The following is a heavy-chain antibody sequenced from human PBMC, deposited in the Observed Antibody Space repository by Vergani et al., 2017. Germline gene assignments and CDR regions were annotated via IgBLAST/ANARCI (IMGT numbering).Heavy chain of an antibody. J-gene: IGHJ4*02. D-gene: IGHD6-19*01. CDR2: ISAYNGNT. CDR1: GYTFTSYG. V-gene: IGHV1-18*01. Sequence: QVQLVQSGAEVKKPGASVTVSCKPSGYTFTSYGISWVRQAPGQGLEWMGWISAYNGNTNYAQQLQGRVTMTTDTSTSTAYMELRSLRSDDTAVYYCARVFGRRGRSGPDYWGQGTLVTVSS. CDR3: ARVFGRRGRSGPDY.